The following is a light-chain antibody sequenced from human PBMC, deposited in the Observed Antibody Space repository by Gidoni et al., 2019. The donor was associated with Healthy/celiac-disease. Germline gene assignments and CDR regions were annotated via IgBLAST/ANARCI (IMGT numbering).Light chain of an antibody. CDR1: QSVSRN. CDR3: QQYNNWLT. Sequence: IVMTQSPATLSVSPGERATLSCRASQSVSRNLDWYQQKPGQAPRLLISGASTRATGIPARFSGSGSGTEFTLTISSLQSEDFAVYYCQQYNNWLTFGGGTKVEIK. V-gene: IGKV3-15*01. CDR2: GAS. J-gene: IGKJ4*01.